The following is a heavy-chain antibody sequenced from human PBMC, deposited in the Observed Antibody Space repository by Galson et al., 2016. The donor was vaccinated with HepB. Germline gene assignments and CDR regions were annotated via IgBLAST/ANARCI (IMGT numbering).Heavy chain of an antibody. CDR1: GFTFGDYY. CDR2: ISTAGIRR. Sequence: SLRLSCAASGFTFGDYYMSWIRQPPGKGLEWVSFISTAGIRRHYGESVEGRFTVSRDNVKNSLYLYINNPRADDTAVYYCARVLSHGMDVWGQGTTVIVSS. CDR3: ARVLSHGMDV. J-gene: IGHJ6*02. V-gene: IGHV3-11*01.